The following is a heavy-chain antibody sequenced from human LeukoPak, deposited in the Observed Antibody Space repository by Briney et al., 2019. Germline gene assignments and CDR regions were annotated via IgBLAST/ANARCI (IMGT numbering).Heavy chain of an antibody. CDR1: GFTFNKYG. D-gene: IGHD5-12*01. J-gene: IGHJ4*02. CDR2: IWSNGGET. Sequence: GGSPRLSCAASGFTFNKYGMHLVREVPGMGLEWVAVIWSNGGETYYADSVRGRFTISRDNSKSTVDLQMNSLRAEDTAVYYCARDRTYSGSPDGRSHFNSWGQGTLVTVSS. V-gene: IGHV3-33*01. CDR3: ARDRTYSGSPDGRSHFNS.